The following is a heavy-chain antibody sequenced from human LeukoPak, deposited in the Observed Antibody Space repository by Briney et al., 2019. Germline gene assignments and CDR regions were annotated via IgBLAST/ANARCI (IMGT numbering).Heavy chain of an antibody. Sequence: SETLSLTCTVSGGSISSSSYYWGWIRQPPGKGLTWIGSIYYSGSTYYNPSLKSRVTISVDTSKNQFSLRLSSVTAADTAVYYCARGLTIFGVVTLYWENWFDPWGQGTLVTVSS. V-gene: IGHV4-39*07. CDR3: ARGLTIFGVVTLYWENWFDP. CDR2: IYYSGST. J-gene: IGHJ5*02. CDR1: GGSISSSSYY. D-gene: IGHD3-3*01.